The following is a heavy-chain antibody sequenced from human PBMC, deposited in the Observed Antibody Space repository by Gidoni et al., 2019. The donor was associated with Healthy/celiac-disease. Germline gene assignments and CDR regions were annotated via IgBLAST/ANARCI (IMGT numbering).Heavy chain of an antibody. V-gene: IGHV1-24*01. Sequence: QVQLVQSGAEVKKPGASVKVSCKVSGYTLPELSMHWVRQAPGKGLEWMGGFDPEDGETIYAQKFQGRVTMTEDTSTDTAYMELSSLRSEYTSVYYCATDHIVVVPASKGCAFDIWGQGTMVTVSS. CDR1: GYTLPELS. D-gene: IGHD2-2*01. CDR3: ATDHIVVVPASKGCAFDI. J-gene: IGHJ3*02. CDR2: FDPEDGET.